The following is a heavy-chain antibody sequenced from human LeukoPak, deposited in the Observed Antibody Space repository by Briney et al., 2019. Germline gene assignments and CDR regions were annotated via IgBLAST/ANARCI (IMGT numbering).Heavy chain of an antibody. V-gene: IGHV5-51*01. CDR2: IYSGDSDT. CDR3: ARRLRGTADAFDI. Sequence: GESLKISCEGSGYRFTNYWIGWVRQMPGKGLEWMGIIYSGDSDTRYTPSFEGQVTISVDKSISPAYLQWSSLKASDTAMYYCARRLRGTADAFDIWGQGTTVTVS. J-gene: IGHJ3*02. CDR1: GYRFTNYW. D-gene: IGHD3-16*01.